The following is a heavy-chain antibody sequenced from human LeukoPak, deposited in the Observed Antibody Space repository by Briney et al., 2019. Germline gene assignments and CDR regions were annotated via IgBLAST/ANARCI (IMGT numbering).Heavy chain of an antibody. Sequence: PSQTLSLTCTVSGGSISSGSYYWSWIWQPAGKGLEWIGRIYTSGSTNYNPSLKSRVTISVDTSENQFSLKLSSVTAADTAVYYCARAGGGDTAMVGYWGQGTLVTVSS. J-gene: IGHJ4*02. D-gene: IGHD5-18*01. V-gene: IGHV4-61*02. CDR1: GGSISSGSYY. CDR3: ARAGGGDTAMVGY. CDR2: IYTSGST.